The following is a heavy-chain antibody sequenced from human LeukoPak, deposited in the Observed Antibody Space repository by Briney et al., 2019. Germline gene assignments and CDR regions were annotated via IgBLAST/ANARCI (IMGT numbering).Heavy chain of an antibody. V-gene: IGHV4-39*01. J-gene: IGHJ5*02. Sequence: SETLSLTCTVSGGSISSSSYYWGWIRQPPGKGLEWIGIIYYSGSTYYNPSLRSRLTISVDTSKNQFSLKLSSVTATDTAVYYCARRGYCSSTSCYEYWFFPGGQRTLVTVSS. CDR1: GGSISSSSYY. D-gene: IGHD2-2*01. CDR3: ARRGYCSSTSCYEYWFFP. CDR2: IYYSGST.